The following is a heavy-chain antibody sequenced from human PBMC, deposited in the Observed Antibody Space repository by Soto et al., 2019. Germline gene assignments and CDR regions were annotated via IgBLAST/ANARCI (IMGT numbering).Heavy chain of an antibody. V-gene: IGHV1-69*01. D-gene: IGHD5-12*01. CDR2: IIPIFGTA. CDR1: GGTFSSYA. CDR3: ARVTVATLWDQYYFDY. J-gene: IGHJ4*02. Sequence: QVQLVQSGAEVKKPGSSVNVSCKASGGTFSSYAISWVRQAPGQGLEWMGGIIPIFGTANYAQKFQGRVTITADESTSTAYMELSSLRSEDTAVYYCARVTVATLWDQYYFDYWGQGTLVTVSS.